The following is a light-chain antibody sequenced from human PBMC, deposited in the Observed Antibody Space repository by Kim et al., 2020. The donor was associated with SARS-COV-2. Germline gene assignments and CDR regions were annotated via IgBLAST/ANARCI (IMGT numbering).Light chain of an antibody. Sequence: LSPGQRATLACRASQTVSNNYLAWYKQKAGQAPRLLFFDASSRTTGVPDRFSASGSGIDFTLTIGRLEPEDFAVYYCQQYGSSPTFGQGTRLEIK. J-gene: IGKJ5*01. CDR3: QQYGSSPT. V-gene: IGKV3-20*01. CDR2: DAS. CDR1: QTVSNNY.